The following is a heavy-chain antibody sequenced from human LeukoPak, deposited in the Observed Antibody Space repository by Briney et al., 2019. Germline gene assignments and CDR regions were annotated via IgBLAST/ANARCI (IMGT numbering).Heavy chain of an antibody. Sequence: SVKVSCKASGGTFSSYAISWVRQAPGQGLEWMGRIIPIFGIANYAQKFQGRVTITADKSTSTAYMELSSLRSEDTAVYYCARVGSGTIDYWGQGTLVTVSS. V-gene: IGHV1-69*04. CDR1: GGTFSSYA. D-gene: IGHD3-10*01. J-gene: IGHJ4*02. CDR3: ARVGSGTIDY. CDR2: IIPIFGIA.